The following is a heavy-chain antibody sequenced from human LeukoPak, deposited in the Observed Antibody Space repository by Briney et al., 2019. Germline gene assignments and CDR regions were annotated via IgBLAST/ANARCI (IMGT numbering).Heavy chain of an antibody. CDR2: ISGSGVST. CDR1: GFTFSSYA. J-gene: IGHJ4*02. V-gene: IGHV3-23*01. CDR3: AKGRPMIVVVSKAHFDY. Sequence: PGGSLRLSCAASGFTFSSYAMSWVRQAPGKGLEWVSAISGSGVSTYYADSVKGRFTISRDKAKNTLYLQMNSLRAEDTAVYYCAKGRPMIVVVSKAHFDYWGQGTLVTVSS. D-gene: IGHD3-22*01.